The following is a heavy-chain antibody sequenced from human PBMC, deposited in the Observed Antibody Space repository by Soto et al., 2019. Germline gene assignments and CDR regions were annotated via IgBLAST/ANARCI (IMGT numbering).Heavy chain of an antibody. D-gene: IGHD3-22*01. V-gene: IGHV4-31*03. J-gene: IGHJ1*01. Sequence: QVQLQESGPGLVKPSQTLSLTCTVSGGSISSGGYYWSWIRPHPGKSLEWIGYIYYSGSTYYNPSLKSRVTISVDTSKNQFSLKLSSVTAADTAVDYCAIYDSSGSRCFQHWGQGTLVTVSS. CDR3: AIYDSSGSRCFQH. CDR1: GGSISSGGYY. CDR2: IYYSGST.